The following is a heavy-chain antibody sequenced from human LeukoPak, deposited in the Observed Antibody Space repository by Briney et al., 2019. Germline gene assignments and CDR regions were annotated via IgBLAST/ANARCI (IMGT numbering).Heavy chain of an antibody. CDR1: GYTFTGYY. D-gene: IGHD5-18*01. Sequence: ASVKVSCKASGYTFTGYYMHWVRQAPGQGLEWMGWINPNSGGTNYAQKFQGWVTITRDTSISTAYMELSRLRSDDTAVYYCARDRSGYSYGPADYWGQGTLVTVSS. J-gene: IGHJ4*02. CDR2: INPNSGGT. CDR3: ARDRSGYSYGPADY. V-gene: IGHV1-2*04.